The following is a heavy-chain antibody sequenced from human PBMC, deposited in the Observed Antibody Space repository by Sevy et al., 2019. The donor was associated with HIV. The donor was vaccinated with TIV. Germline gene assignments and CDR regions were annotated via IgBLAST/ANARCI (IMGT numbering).Heavy chain of an antibody. CDR1: GFTFSSYS. D-gene: IGHD3-22*01. V-gene: IGHV3-21*01. J-gene: IGHJ3*02. CDR2: ISSSSSYI. Sequence: GGSLRLSCAASGFTFSSYSMNWVRQAPGKGLEWVSSISSSSSYIYYADSVKGRFTISRDNAKNSLYLQMNSLRAEDTAVYYCARGGSFYYYDSSGCDAFDIWGQGTMVTVSS. CDR3: ARGGSFYYYDSSGCDAFDI.